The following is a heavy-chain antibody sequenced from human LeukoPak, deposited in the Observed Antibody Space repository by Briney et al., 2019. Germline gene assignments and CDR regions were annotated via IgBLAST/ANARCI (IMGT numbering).Heavy chain of an antibody. V-gene: IGHV1-69*13. J-gene: IGHJ4*02. CDR3: ARLPSGNY. CDR1: GYTFTELS. Sequence: ASVKVSCKVSGYTFTELSMHWVRQAPGQGLEWMGGIIPIFGTANYAQKFQGRVTITADESTSTAYMELSSLRSEDTAVYYCARLPSGNYWGQGTLVTVSS. D-gene: IGHD2-15*01. CDR2: IIPIFGTA.